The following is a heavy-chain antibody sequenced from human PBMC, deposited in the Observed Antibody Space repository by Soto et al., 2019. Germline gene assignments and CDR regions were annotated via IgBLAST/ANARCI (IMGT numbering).Heavy chain of an antibody. CDR3: VRHGAGVYGLGRFGP. J-gene: IGHJ5*02. CDR2: IYHSGST. D-gene: IGHD6-13*01. V-gene: IGHV4-31*03. Sequence: QVQLQESGPGLVKPSQTLSLSCTVSGDSISRGGYYWNWIRQHPRKGLEWIGYIYHSGSTNYNPSPKSRVTRSIDTSKYRWSLAMTNVTAADAAVYYCVRHGAGVYGLGRFGPWCQGILVTVSS. CDR1: GDSISRGGYY.